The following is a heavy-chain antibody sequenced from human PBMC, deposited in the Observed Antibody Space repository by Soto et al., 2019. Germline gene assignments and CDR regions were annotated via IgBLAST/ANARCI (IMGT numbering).Heavy chain of an antibody. D-gene: IGHD6-6*01. J-gene: IGHJ6*03. CDR1: GYTFTSYD. CDR2: MNPNSGNT. V-gene: IGHV1-8*01. CDR3: ARGVGAARGAYYYYYMDV. Sequence: ASVKVSCKASGYTFTSYDINWVRQATGQGLEWMGWMNPNSGNTGYAQKFQGRVTMTRNTSISTAYMELSSLRSEDTAVYYCARGVGAARGAYYYYYMDVWGKGTTVTVSS.